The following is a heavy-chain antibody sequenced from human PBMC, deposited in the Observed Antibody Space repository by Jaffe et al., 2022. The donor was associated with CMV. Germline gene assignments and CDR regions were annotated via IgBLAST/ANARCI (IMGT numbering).Heavy chain of an antibody. J-gene: IGHJ4*02. CDR3: ARDNPGVGVDY. Sequence: QVQLQESGPGLVKPSETLSLTCTVSGGSISSYYWSWIRQPPGKGLEWIGYIYYSGSTNYNPSLKSRVTISVDTSKNQFSLKLSSVTAADTAVYYCARDNPGVGVDYWGQGTLVTVSS. CDR2: IYYSGST. V-gene: IGHV4-59*01. CDR1: GGSISSYY. D-gene: IGHD3-3*01.